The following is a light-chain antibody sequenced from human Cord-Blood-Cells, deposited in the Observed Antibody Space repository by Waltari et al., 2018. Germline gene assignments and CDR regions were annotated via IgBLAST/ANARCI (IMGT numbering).Light chain of an antibody. CDR2: QDS. Sequence: SYELTQPPSVSVSPGQTASITCSGDKLGDKYACWYQQKPGQSPVLVIYQDSKRPSGIPARYSGSNSGNTATLTISGTQAMDEADYYCQASYSSTALFGGGTKLTVL. CDR1: KLGDKY. CDR3: QASYSSTAL. V-gene: IGLV3-1*01. J-gene: IGLJ2*01.